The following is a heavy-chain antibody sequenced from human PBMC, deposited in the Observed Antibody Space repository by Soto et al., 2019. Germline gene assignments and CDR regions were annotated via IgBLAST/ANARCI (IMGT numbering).Heavy chain of an antibody. CDR3: ARRLRNYYYYGMDV. J-gene: IGHJ6*02. V-gene: IGHV4-34*01. Sequence: SETLSLTCAVYGGSFSGYYWSWIRQPPGKGLEWIGEINHSGSTNYNPSLKSRVTISVDTSKNQFSLKLSSVTAADTAVYYCARRLRNYYYYGMDVWGQGTTVSVSS. CDR1: GGSFSGYY. CDR2: INHSGST.